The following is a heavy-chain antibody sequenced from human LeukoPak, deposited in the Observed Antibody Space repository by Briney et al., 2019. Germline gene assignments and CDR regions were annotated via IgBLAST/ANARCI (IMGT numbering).Heavy chain of an antibody. CDR1: GGSVSSSSYY. J-gene: IGHJ4*02. CDR3: AREPRTNSHFDS. V-gene: IGHV4-39*07. Sequence: SETLSLTCTVSGGSVSSSSYYWGWIRQPPGKGLEWIGSIYYSGSTYYNPSLKSRVTISVDTSKNQFSLKLSSVTAADTAVYYCAREPRTNSHFDSWGQGTLVTVSS. CDR2: IYYSGST. D-gene: IGHD2-21*01.